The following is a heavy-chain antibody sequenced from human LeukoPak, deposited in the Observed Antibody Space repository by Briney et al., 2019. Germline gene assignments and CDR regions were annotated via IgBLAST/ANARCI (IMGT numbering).Heavy chain of an antibody. V-gene: IGHV3-21*01. CDR2: ISSSSSYK. Sequence: PGGSLRLSCAASGFTFSSYSMSWVRQAPGKGLEWVSSISSSSSYKYYADSVKGRFTISRDNAKNSLYLQMNSLRAEDTAVYYCAGETNSGDEWEPPASLDHWGQGTLVTVSS. CDR1: GFTFSSYS. J-gene: IGHJ4*02. D-gene: IGHD1-26*01. CDR3: AGETNSGDEWEPPASLDH.